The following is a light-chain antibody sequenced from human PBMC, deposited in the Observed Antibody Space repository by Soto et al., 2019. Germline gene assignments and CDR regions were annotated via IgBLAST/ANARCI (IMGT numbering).Light chain of an antibody. J-gene: IGLJ2*01. CDR1: SSDVGGYDY. CDR2: DVT. Sequence: QSALTQPASVSGSPRQSITISCTGTSSDVGGYDYVSWYQQRPGKAPKLMIYDVTNRPSGVSNRFSGSKSGKTASLTISGLQAEDEADYYCSSYTGSSTLVVFGGGTQLTVL. CDR3: SSYTGSSTLVV. V-gene: IGLV2-14*03.